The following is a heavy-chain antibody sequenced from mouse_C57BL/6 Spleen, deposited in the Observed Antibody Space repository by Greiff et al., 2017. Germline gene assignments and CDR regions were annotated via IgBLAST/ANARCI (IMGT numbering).Heavy chain of an antibody. J-gene: IGHJ1*03. CDR1: GYTFTSYD. V-gene: IGHV1-85*01. CDR2: IYPRDGST. Sequence: QVQLKQSGPELVKPGASVKLSCKASGYTFTSYDINWVKQRPGQGLEWIGWIYPRDGSTKYNEKFKGKATLTVDTSSSTAYMELHSLTSEDAAVYFCAREGVITTSWYFDGWGTGTTVTVSS. CDR3: AREGVITTSWYFDG. D-gene: IGHD1-3*01.